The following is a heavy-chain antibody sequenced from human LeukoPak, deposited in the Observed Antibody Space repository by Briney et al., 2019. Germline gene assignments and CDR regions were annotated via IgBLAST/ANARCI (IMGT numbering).Heavy chain of an antibody. D-gene: IGHD3-3*01. CDR3: SSSGVEEWQGLHF. CDR1: GYTLTELS. Sequence: ASVKVSCKVSGYTLTELSMHWVRQSPGKGLEWMGGFDVADTDTIYAQKFQGRVTMTEDTSTDTAYMELNSLSSEDTAVYYCSSSGVEEWQGLHFWGQGTLVTVSS. CDR2: FDVADTDT. V-gene: IGHV1-24*01. J-gene: IGHJ4*02.